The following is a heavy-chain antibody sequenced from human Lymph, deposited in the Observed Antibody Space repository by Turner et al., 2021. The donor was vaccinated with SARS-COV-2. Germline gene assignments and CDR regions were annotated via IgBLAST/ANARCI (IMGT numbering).Heavy chain of an antibody. D-gene: IGHD1-26*01. CDR1: GGSISSSSYY. V-gene: IGHV4-39*01. CDR3: GVGPTRWYFQH. Sequence: QLQLQESGPGLVTPSETLSLTCTVSGGSISSSSYYWGWIRQPPGKGLEWTGNFFYSGSTYYNPSLKSRVTISEDTSKNQFSLKLTSVTAADTAVYYCGVGPTRWYFQHWGQGTLVTVSS. CDR2: FFYSGST. J-gene: IGHJ1*01.